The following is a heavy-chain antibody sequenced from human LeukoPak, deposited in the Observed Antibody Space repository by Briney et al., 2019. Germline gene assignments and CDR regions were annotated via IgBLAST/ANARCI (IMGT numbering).Heavy chain of an antibody. CDR3: ATDLGYCSSTSCYSIG. V-gene: IGHV1-24*01. CDR2: FDPEDGET. Sequence: ASVKVSCKVSGYTLTELFMHWVLQAPGKGLEWVGGFDPEDGETIYAQKFQGRVTMTEDTSTDTAYMELSSLRSEDTAVYYCATDLGYCSSTSCYSIGWGQGTLVTVSS. CDR1: GYTLTELF. D-gene: IGHD2-2*01. J-gene: IGHJ4*02.